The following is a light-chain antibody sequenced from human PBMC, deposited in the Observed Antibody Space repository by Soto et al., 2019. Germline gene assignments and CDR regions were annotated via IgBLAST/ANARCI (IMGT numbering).Light chain of an antibody. CDR2: AAS. CDR1: QTIKNY. Sequence: DIQITQSQSYLSASVVYRFTITCRASQTIKNYLNWYRQRPGKAPEFLIYAASSLQSGVPSRFSGSGSGTDFTLTISSLQPEDFAAYYCQQNFNTPWTFGQGTKVDIK. V-gene: IGKV1-39*01. J-gene: IGKJ1*01. CDR3: QQNFNTPWT.